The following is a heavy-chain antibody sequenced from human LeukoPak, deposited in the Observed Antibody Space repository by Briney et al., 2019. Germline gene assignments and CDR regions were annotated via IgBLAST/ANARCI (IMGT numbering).Heavy chain of an antibody. D-gene: IGHD2-2*02. J-gene: IGHJ4*02. CDR3: AKEGDYCRSSGCYKRGTDY. CDR1: GFTFSHYA. Sequence: PGTSLRLSCATSGFTFSHYAFHWVRQAPGKGLEWVALIWYDGSHDTYEDSVKGRFTVSRDNSKNMLYLQMNSLRVEDTAVYFCAKEGDYCRSSGCYKRGTDYWGQGTLVSVS. V-gene: IGHV3-33*06. CDR2: IWYDGSHD.